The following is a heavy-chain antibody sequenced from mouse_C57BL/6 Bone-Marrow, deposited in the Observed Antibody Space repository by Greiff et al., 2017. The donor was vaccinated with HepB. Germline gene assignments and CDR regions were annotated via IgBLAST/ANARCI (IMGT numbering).Heavy chain of an antibody. V-gene: IGHV1-53*01. J-gene: IGHJ2*01. CDR2: INPSNGGT. CDR1: GYTFTSYW. Sequence: VQRVESGTELVKPGASVKLSCKASGYTFTSYWMHWVKQRPGQGLEWIGNINPSNGGTNYNEKFKSKATLTVDKSSSTAYMQLSSLTTEDSAVYYCARSPYYYGSYWGQGTTLTVSS. D-gene: IGHD1-1*01. CDR3: ARSPYYYGSY.